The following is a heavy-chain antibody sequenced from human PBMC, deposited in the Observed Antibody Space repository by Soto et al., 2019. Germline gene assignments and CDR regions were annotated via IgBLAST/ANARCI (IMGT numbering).Heavy chain of an antibody. V-gene: IGHV4-31*03. Sequence: QVQLQESGPGLVKPSQTLSLTCTVSGGSISSGGYYWSWIRQHPGKGLEWIGYIYYSGSTYYNPSLKSRVTISVDTSKTQFSLKLSSVTAADTAVYYCAREEAAASAGFDPWGQGTLVTVSS. CDR1: GGSISSGGYY. CDR2: IYYSGST. D-gene: IGHD6-13*01. CDR3: AREEAAASAGFDP. J-gene: IGHJ5*02.